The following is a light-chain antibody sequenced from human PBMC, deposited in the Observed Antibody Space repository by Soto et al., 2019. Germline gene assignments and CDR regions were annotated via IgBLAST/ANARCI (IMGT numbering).Light chain of an antibody. CDR1: QSLLHSSGSNF. V-gene: IGKV2-28*01. CDR2: LGS. J-gene: IGKJ4*01. CDR3: MQVLHAPLS. Sequence: EIVMTQSPLSLPVTPGEPASISCRSSQSLLHSSGSNFLDWYLQKPGQSPQLLIYLGSNRASGVPDRFSGSGSGADFTLKISRVEAVDVGVYYCMQVLHAPLSFGGGTRVEIK.